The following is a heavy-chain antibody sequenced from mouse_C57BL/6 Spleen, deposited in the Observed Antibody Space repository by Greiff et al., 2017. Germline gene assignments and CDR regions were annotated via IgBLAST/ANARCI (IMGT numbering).Heavy chain of an antibody. J-gene: IGHJ1*03. CDR3: ARRRYYGSSYGYFDV. CDR2: FHPYNDDT. D-gene: IGHD1-1*01. Sequence: QVQLQQSGAELVKPGASVTMSCKASGYTFTTYPIAWMKQNHGKSLEWIGNFHPYNDDTKYGEEFKGKSTLTVEISSSPVYLELSRLTSDDSAVYYCARRRYYGSSYGYFDVWGTGTTVTVSS. V-gene: IGHV1-47*01. CDR1: GYTFTTYP.